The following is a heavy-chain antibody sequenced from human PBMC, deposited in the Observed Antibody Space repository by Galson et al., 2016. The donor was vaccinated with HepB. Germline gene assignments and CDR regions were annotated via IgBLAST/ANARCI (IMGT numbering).Heavy chain of an antibody. CDR2: ISSSSNYI. V-gene: IGHV3-21*01. CDR3: ARDLGLGDDY. J-gene: IGHJ4*02. Sequence: SLRLSCAASGFTFSGYSMNWVRQAPGKRLEWVSSISSSSNYIYYIDSVKGRFTISRDNAKNSLYLQMNSLRVEDTAGYYCARDLGLGDDYWGQGTLVTVSS. CDR1: GFTFSGYS. D-gene: IGHD3-16*01.